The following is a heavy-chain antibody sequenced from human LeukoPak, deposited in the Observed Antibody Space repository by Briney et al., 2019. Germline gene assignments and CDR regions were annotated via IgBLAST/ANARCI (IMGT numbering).Heavy chain of an antibody. D-gene: IGHD7-27*01. V-gene: IGHV4-39*02. CDR3: ARLHWGSGGSGSFDI. CDR1: GGSISSISCN. J-gene: IGHJ4*02. CDR2: ISSTGNT. Sequence: ASETLSLTCTVSGGSISSISCNWSWIRQPPGKGLEWIGIISSTGNTYYSPSLKSRLAISVDTSKNHFSLKLTSVTAADTAVFYCARLHWGSGGSGSFDIWGQGTLVTVSS.